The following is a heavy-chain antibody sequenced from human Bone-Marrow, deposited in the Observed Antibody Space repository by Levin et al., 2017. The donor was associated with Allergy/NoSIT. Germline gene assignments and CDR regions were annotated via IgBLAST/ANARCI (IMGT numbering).Heavy chain of an antibody. CDR1: GGIFKNYA. CDR2: IIPMFGTP. V-gene: IGHV1-69*13. Sequence: ASVKVSCNTSGGIFKNYAINWVRQAPGQGLEWMGGIIPMFGTPEYAQKFQGRVTIAADESTNTAFMELSSLRSEDTAVYFCARDDGMGYCTGGSCYSNYGMDVWGQGTTVTVSS. J-gene: IGHJ6*02. CDR3: ARDDGMGYCTGGSCYSNYGMDV. D-gene: IGHD2-15*01.